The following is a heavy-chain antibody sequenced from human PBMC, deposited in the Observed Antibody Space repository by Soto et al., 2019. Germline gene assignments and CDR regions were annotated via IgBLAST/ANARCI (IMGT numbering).Heavy chain of an antibody. CDR3: ARDYDSSGYYYQY. V-gene: IGHV4-59*01. CDR2: IYYSGST. CDR1: GASISSYY. D-gene: IGHD3-22*01. J-gene: IGHJ4*02. Sequence: SETLSLTCSVSGASISSYYWSWIRQPPGKGLEWLAYIYYSGSTSYNPSLKSRVSISLDTSMNQFSLKLSSVTAADTAVYYCARDYDSSGYYYQYWGQGTLVTVS.